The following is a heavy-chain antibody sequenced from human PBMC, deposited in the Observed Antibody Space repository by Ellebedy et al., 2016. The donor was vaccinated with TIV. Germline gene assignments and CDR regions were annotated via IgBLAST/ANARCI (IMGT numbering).Heavy chain of an antibody. J-gene: IGHJ5*02. CDR1: GDSISRSSYY. D-gene: IGHD3-10*01. CDR3: ARWFGELLYVRWFDP. CDR2: IYHSGST. V-gene: IGHV4-39*01. Sequence: GSLRLSCTVSGDSISRSSYYWGWIRQPPEKGLEWIGSIYHSGSTYYNPSLKSRVTISVDTSKNRFSLRLSSVTAADTAVYYCARWFGELLYVRWFDPWGQGTLVTVSS.